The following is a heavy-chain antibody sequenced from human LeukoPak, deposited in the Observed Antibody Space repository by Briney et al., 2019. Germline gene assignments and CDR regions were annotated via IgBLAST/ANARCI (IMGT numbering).Heavy chain of an antibody. CDR2: ISACNGNT. CDR1: GYTFTSYG. V-gene: IGHV1-18*01. CDR3: ATLRGSGTR. Sequence: GSSVKVSCKASGYTFTSYGISWVRQAPGQGLEWMGWISACNGNTNYAQKLQGRVTMTTDTSTSTAYMELRSLRSDDTAVYCCATLRGSGTRWGQGTLVAVSS. D-gene: IGHD3-10*01. J-gene: IGHJ4*02.